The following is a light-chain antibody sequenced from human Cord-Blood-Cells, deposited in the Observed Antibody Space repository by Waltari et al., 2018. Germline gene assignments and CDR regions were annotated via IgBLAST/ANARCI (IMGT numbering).Light chain of an antibody. J-gene: IGLJ1*01. Sequence: QSALTQPASVSGSPGQSITTSCTGTSSDVGSYNLVSWYHQHPGKAPKLMIYEVSKRPSGVSNRFSGSKSGNTASLTISGLQAEDEADYYCCSYAGSSTYVFGTGTKVTVL. CDR3: CSYAGSSTYV. CDR1: SSDVGSYNL. V-gene: IGLV2-23*02. CDR2: EVS.